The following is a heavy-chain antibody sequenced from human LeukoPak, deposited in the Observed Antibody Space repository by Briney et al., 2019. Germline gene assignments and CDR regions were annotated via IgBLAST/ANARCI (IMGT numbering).Heavy chain of an antibody. CDR2: ISYDGSNK. Sequence: GGSLRLSCAASGFTFSNYAIHWVRQAPGKGPEWVAVISYDGSNKYYADSVKGRFTISRDNSKNTLYLQVNSLRVEDTAVYYCARDLAWGAFDYWGQGTLVTVSS. D-gene: IGHD7-27*01. CDR3: ARDLAWGAFDY. V-gene: IGHV3-30*04. J-gene: IGHJ4*02. CDR1: GFTFSNYA.